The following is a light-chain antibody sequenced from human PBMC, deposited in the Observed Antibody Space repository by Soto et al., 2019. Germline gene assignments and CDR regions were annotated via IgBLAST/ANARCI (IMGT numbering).Light chain of an antibody. CDR1: SSNIGAYYD. J-gene: IGLJ1*01. V-gene: IGLV1-40*01. Sequence: QSVLTQPPSVSGAPGQRVTISCTGSSSNIGAYYDVHWYQQLPGTAPKLLIYGNNNRPSRVPDRFSGSKSGTSASLAITGLQAEDEADYYCQSYDSSLSAHVFGTGTKVTVL. CDR3: QSYDSSLSAHV. CDR2: GNN.